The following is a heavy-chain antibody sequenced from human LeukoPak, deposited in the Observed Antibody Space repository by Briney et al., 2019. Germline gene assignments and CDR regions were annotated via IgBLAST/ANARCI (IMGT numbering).Heavy chain of an antibody. CDR2: ISSSSITI. CDR3: AREWLRPPYYFDY. V-gene: IGHV3-48*04. Sequence: GGSLRLCCAASGFTFSSYSMNWGRQARGKGLELVSYISSSSITIYYADSVKGRFTISRDNAKNSLYPQMNSLRAEDTAVYYCAREWLRPPYYFDYWGQGTLVTVSS. J-gene: IGHJ4*02. CDR1: GFTFSSYS. D-gene: IGHD5-12*01.